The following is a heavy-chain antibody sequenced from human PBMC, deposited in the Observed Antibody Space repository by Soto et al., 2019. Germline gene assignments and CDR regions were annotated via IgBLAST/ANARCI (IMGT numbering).Heavy chain of an antibody. V-gene: IGHV4-59*01. CDR1: GGSMSGYH. CDR2: IYYSGGT. CDR3: ARQRGNYFYYGMDV. J-gene: IGHJ6*02. Sequence: PSETLSLTCSVSGGSMSGYHWSWIRQSPGRGLEWIGYIYYSGGTTYNPSLKSRVTISVDTSKNRFSLRLRSVTPADTAVYYCARQRGNYFYYGMDVWGQGTTVTVSS. D-gene: IGHD3-16*01.